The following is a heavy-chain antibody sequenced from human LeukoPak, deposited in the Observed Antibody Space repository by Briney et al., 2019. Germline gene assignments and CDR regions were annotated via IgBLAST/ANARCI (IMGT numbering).Heavy chain of an antibody. CDR2: MNPNSGNT. V-gene: IGHV1-8*01. CDR1: GYTFTSYD. J-gene: IGHJ5*02. D-gene: IGHD6-13*01. CDR3: ARAPRIRPFPPIAAAGTRRYWFDP. Sequence: GASVKVSCKASGYTFTSYDINWVRQATGQGLEWMGWMNPNSGNTGYAQKFQGRVTMTRNTSISTAYMELSSLRSEDTAVYYCARAPRIRPFPPIAAAGTRRYWFDPWGQGTLVTVSS.